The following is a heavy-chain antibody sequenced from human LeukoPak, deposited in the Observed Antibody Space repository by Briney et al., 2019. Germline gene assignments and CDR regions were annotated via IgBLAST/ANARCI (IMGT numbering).Heavy chain of an antibody. CDR3: ARTAVTTIGYFDY. V-gene: IGHV4-39*01. CDR1: GGSISSSSYY. Sequence: SETLSLTCTVSGGSISSSSYYWGWIRQPPGKGLEWIGSIYYSGSTYYNPSLKSRVTISVDTSKNQFSLKLSSVTAADTAVYYCARTAVTTIGYFDYWGQGTLVTVSS. J-gene: IGHJ4*02. CDR2: IYYSGST. D-gene: IGHD4-17*01.